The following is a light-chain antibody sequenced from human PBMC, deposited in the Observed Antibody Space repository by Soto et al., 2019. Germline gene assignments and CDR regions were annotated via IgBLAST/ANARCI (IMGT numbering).Light chain of an antibody. J-gene: IGKJ1*01. Sequence: DIQMTQSPSTLSASVGDRVTITCRASQTISSWLAWYQQKPGKAPKLLIYDVSSLESGVPSRFSGSGSGTEFTLTISSLQPDDSATYYYQQYSTFWTFAQGTKVEIK. V-gene: IGKV1-5*01. CDR3: QQYSTFWT. CDR1: QTISSW. CDR2: DVS.